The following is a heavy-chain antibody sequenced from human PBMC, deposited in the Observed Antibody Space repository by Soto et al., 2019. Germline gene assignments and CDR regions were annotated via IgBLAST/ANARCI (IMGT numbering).Heavy chain of an antibody. CDR2: IDSYGSST. Sequence: EVQLVESGGGLVQHGGSLRLSCVASGFTFSSYWMHWVRQVPGKEPVWVSFIDSYGSSTKYADSVRGRFTISRDNAKNTLYLLMNSLRVEDTVVYYCVRGLGNSDHWGQGTLVTVSS. V-gene: IGHV3-74*03. CDR1: GFTFSSYW. CDR3: VRGLGNSDH. J-gene: IGHJ4*02.